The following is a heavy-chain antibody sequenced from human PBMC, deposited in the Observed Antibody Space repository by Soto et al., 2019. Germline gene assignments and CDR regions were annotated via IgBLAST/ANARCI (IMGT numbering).Heavy chain of an antibody. Sequence: GGSLRLSCAASGFTFSSYGMHWVRQAPGKGLEWVAVISYDGSNKYYADSVKGRFTISRDNSKNTLYLQMNSLRAEDTAVYYCAKDTLVARGYPSLDYWGQGTLVTVSS. CDR1: GFTFSSYG. CDR3: AKDTLVARGYPSLDY. V-gene: IGHV3-30*18. CDR2: ISYDGSNK. J-gene: IGHJ4*02. D-gene: IGHD3-22*01.